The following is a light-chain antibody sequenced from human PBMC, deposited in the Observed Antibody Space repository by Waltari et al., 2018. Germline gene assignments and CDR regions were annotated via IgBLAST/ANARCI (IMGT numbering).Light chain of an antibody. Sequence: DIQLTQSPSSLSASVGDRVTITCRASQDISSYLNWYQHKPGKAPKLLIYNVSNLKAGVPSRFSGSASGTDFTFTISSLQPEDVATYYCQHYDNLPRFTFGPGTKVKIE. J-gene: IGKJ3*01. V-gene: IGKV1-33*01. CDR2: NVS. CDR3: QHYDNLPRFT. CDR1: QDISSY.